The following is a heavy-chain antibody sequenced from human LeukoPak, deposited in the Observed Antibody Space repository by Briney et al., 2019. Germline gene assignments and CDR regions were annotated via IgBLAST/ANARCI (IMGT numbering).Heavy chain of an antibody. CDR3: AKAGIAVPATPEY. CDR1: GFTFSSYA. CDR2: IIDSGEST. Sequence: GGSLRLSCAASGFTFSSYAMSWVRQAPGKGLEWVSGIIDSGESTYYANFAKGRFTISRDNSNNTLYLQMNSLRAEDTAVYYCAKAGIAVPATPEYCGQGTQVTVSS. J-gene: IGHJ4*02. D-gene: IGHD6-19*01. V-gene: IGHV3-23*01.